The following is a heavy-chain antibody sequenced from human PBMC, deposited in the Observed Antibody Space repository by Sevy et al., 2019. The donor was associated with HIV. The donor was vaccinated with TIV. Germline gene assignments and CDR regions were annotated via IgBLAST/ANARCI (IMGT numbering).Heavy chain of an antibody. D-gene: IGHD2-8*01. CDR1: GFTPSTYD. CDR3: ARDPRMYGDYLLAYFDS. V-gene: IGHV3-33*01. CDR2: IGYDGSNK. J-gene: IGHJ4*02. Sequence: GESLKISCAASGFTPSTYDMHWVRQAPGKGLEWVAVIGYDGSNKYYADSVKGRFTISRDNSKNTLFLQMDSLRAEDTAVYYCARDPRMYGDYLLAYFDSWGQGTLVTVSS.